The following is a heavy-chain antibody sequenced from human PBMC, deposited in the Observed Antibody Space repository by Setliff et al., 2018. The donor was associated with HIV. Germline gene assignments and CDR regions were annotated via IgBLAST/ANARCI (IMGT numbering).Heavy chain of an antibody. CDR2: INAGNGDT. Sequence: GASVKVSCKASGYTFTSYAIHWMRQAPGQRLEWMGWINAGNGDTKYSQDLQGRITITRDTSANTAYMELSRLRSDDTAVYFCARGALLAVFDFDHWGHGTLVTVSS. J-gene: IGHJ4*01. V-gene: IGHV1-3*01. CDR3: ARGALLAVFDFDH. D-gene: IGHD3-10*01. CDR1: GYTFTSYA.